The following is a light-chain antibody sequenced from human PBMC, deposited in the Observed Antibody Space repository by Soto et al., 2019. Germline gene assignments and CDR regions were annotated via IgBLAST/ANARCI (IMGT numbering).Light chain of an antibody. Sequence: EIVMTQSPATLSVSPGERATLSCRASQSVSSNLAWYQQKPGQAPRLLIYGASTRATGIPATFSGSGSGTEFTLTISSLQSEDFAVYYCQQYNNWPRTFGQGPKVEIK. CDR1: QSVSSN. CDR2: GAS. V-gene: IGKV3-15*01. J-gene: IGKJ1*01. CDR3: QQYNNWPRT.